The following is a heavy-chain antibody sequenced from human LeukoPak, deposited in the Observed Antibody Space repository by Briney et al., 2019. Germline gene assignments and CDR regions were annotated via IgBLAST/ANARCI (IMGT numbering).Heavy chain of an antibody. Sequence: PGGSLRLSCAASGFTFDDYTMHWVRQAPGKGLEWVSLISWDGGRTYYADSVKGRFTISRDNSKNTLYLQMNSLRAEDTAVYYCARRAGAYSHPYDYWGQGTLVTVSS. CDR3: ARRAGAYSHPYDY. CDR1: GFTFDDYT. V-gene: IGHV3-43D*04. CDR2: ISWDGGRT. D-gene: IGHD4/OR15-4a*01. J-gene: IGHJ4*02.